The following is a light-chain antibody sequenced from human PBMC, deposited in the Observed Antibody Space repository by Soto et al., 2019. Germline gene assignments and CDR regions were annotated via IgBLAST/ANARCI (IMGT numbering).Light chain of an antibody. V-gene: IGKV1-5*01. CDR2: DAS. CDR1: QSISSW. CDR3: QQYNYFWA. Sequence: DIQMTQSPSTLSASVGDRFTITCRASQSISSWLAWYQQKPGKDPXXLIYDASNLESGVPSRFSGGGSGTEFSLTISSLQPDDFATYYCQQYNYFWAFGQGTKVDIK. J-gene: IGKJ1*01.